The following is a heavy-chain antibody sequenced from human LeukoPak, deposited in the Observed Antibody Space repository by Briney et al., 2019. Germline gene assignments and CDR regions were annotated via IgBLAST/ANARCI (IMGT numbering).Heavy chain of an antibody. Sequence: ASVKVSCKASGYTFTSYGISWVRRAPGQGLEWMGWISAYNGNTNYAQKLQGRVTMTTDTSTSTAYMELRSLRSDDTAVYYCARSPLYSNPGYYFDYWGQGTLVTVYS. CDR1: GYTFTSYG. CDR3: ARSPLYSNPGYYFDY. CDR2: ISAYNGNT. V-gene: IGHV1-18*01. J-gene: IGHJ4*02. D-gene: IGHD6-13*01.